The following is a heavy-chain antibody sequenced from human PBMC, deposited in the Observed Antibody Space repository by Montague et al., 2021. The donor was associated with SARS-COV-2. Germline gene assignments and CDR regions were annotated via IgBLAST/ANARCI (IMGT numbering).Heavy chain of an antibody. CDR3: VRALGSGDFDF. D-gene: IGHD2-21*01. J-gene: IGHJ4*02. CDR2: IKQDGSEK. V-gene: IGHV3-7*03. CDR1: GFTFRSFW. Sequence: SLRLSCAASGFTFRSFWMSWVRQAPGKGLKWVANIKQDGSEKYYLDSVEGRFTISRGNAKNSLFLQMNSLRGDDTAVYYCVRALGSGDFDFWGQGTLVSVSS.